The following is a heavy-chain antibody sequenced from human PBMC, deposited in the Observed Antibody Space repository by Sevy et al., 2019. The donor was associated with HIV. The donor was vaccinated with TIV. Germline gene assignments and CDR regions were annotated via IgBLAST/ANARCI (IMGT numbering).Heavy chain of an antibody. D-gene: IGHD3-10*01. CDR3: VRETTMLPRGAFDF. Sequence: GGSLRLSCAASGFTFSSYPMHWVRQAPGKGLEWVSFISFDGTNKYYADSVKGRFTITRDNSKNTLFLQMNSLRAEDTAFYYCVRETTMLPRGAFDFWGQGTMVTVSS. V-gene: IGHV3-30-3*01. CDR1: GFTFSSYP. CDR2: ISFDGTNK. J-gene: IGHJ3*01.